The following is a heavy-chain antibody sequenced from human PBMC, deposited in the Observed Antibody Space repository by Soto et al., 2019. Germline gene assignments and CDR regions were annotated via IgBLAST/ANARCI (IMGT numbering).Heavy chain of an antibody. Sequence: VQLVESGGGVVQPGRSLRLSCAASGFTFSSYGMHWVRQAPGKGLEWVAVISYDGSNKYYADSVKGRFTISRDNSKNTLYLQMNSLRAEDTAVYYCAKDRTYIAVAANWFDPWGQGTLVTVSS. CDR3: AKDRTYIAVAANWFDP. CDR2: ISYDGSNK. D-gene: IGHD6-19*01. V-gene: IGHV3-30*18. CDR1: GFTFSSYG. J-gene: IGHJ5*02.